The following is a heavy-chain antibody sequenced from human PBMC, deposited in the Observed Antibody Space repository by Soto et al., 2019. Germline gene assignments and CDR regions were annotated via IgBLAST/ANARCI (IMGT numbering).Heavy chain of an antibody. V-gene: IGHV3-7*01. Sequence: GESLKISCAASGFTFSSYWMSWVRQAPGKGLEWVVNIKQDGSEKYYVDSVKGRFTISRDNAKNSLYLQMNSLRAEDTAVYYCAREGYYGSGSYYAVDYWGQGTLVTVSS. D-gene: IGHD3-10*01. CDR2: IKQDGSEK. J-gene: IGHJ4*02. CDR1: GFTFSSYW. CDR3: AREGYYGSGSYYAVDY.